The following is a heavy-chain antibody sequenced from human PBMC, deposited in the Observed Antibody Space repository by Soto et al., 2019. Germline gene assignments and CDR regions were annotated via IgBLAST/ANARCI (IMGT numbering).Heavy chain of an antibody. CDR2: ISSRGDYT. CDR1: GYTFSSYA. CDR3: VRQIGSCTSGNFYFDC. Sequence: EVQLLESGGGLVQPGGSLRLSCAASGYTFSSYAMRWLRQAPGKGLEWVSVISSRGDYTRYEDSVKGRFTISRDDSKNTLYLQMSSLRAEDTAVCFCVRQIGSCTSGNFYFDCWGQGTLVAVSS. V-gene: IGHV3-23*01. J-gene: IGHJ4*02. D-gene: IGHD2-8*01.